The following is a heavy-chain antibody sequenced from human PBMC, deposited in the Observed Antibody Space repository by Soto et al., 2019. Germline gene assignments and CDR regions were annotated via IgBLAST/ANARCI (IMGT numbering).Heavy chain of an antibody. D-gene: IGHD6-13*01. CDR3: ARASYSAYSSSWYSAFDV. CDR1: GGSISSGDYF. Sequence: QVQLRASGPGLVKPSQTLSLTCTVSGGSISSGDYFWSWIRQPPGKGLEWIANIYHSGSTHYNPSQRNRVFMSVDTSTNRFSLNLTSVTAADTGVYYCARASYSAYSSSWYSAFDVWGQGTMVTVSS. V-gene: IGHV4-30-4*01. CDR2: IYHSGST. J-gene: IGHJ3*01.